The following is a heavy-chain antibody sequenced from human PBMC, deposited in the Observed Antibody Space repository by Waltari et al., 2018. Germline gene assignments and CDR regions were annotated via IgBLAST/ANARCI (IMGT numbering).Heavy chain of an antibody. D-gene: IGHD5-12*01. J-gene: IGHJ6*02. CDR1: GFTVSSNY. Sequence: EVQLVESGGGLIQPGGSLRLSCAASGFTVSSNYMSWFRQAPGKGMEWVSVIYSGGSTYYADSVKGRFTISRDNSKNTLYLQMNSLRAEDTAVYYCARDPVATNYYYYGMDVWGQGTTVTVSS. V-gene: IGHV3-53*01. CDR2: IYSGGST. CDR3: ARDPVATNYYYYGMDV.